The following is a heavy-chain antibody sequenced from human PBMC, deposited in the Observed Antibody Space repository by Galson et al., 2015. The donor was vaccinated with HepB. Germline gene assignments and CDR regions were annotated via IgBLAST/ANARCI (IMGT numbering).Heavy chain of an antibody. D-gene: IGHD4-23*01. V-gene: IGHV3-23*01. J-gene: IGHJ6*02. CDR3: AREDGNSEYFYYYYAMDV. CDR1: GFTFSDCA. CDR2: ISKSGSNT. Sequence: SLRLSCAASGFTFSDCAMSWVRQAPGKGLEWVSSISKSGSNTYYTDSVKGRFTVARDNSKNTLHLQLNSLRAEDTAVYYCAREDGNSEYFYYYYAMDVWGQGTTVTVSS.